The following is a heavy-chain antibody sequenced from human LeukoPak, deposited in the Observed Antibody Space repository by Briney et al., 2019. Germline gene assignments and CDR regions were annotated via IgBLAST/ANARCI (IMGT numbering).Heavy chain of an antibody. D-gene: IGHD3-10*01. J-gene: IGHJ4*02. Sequence: ASVKVSCKASGYTFTGYYMHWVRQAPGQGLEWMGWINPNSGGTNYAQKFQGRVTMTRDTSISTAYMELSRLRSDDTAVYYCARDLPDGSGSYYAYYFDYWGQGALVTVSS. CDR1: GYTFTGYY. CDR2: INPNSGGT. V-gene: IGHV1-2*02. CDR3: ARDLPDGSGSYYAYYFDY.